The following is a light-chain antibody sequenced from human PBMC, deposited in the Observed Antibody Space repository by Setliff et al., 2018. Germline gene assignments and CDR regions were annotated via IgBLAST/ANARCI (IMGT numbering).Light chain of an antibody. Sequence: QSALTQPASVSGSPGQSITISCTGTTSGVGGYNYVSWYQQHPGKAPKLMIYDVTNRPSGVSNRFSGSKSGNTASLTISGLQAEDEADYYCTSYTSTFNYVFGTGTKVTVL. CDR2: DVT. CDR3: TSYTSTFNYV. CDR1: TSGVGGYNY. V-gene: IGLV2-14*01. J-gene: IGLJ1*01.